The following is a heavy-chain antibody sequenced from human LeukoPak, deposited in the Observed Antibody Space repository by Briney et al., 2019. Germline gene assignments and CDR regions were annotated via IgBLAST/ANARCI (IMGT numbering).Heavy chain of an antibody. D-gene: IGHD6-13*01. Sequence: PGGSLRLSCAASGFTFSSYAMSWVRQAPGKGLEWVSAISGSGGSTYYADSVKGRFTISGDNSKNTLYLQMNGLRAEDTAVYYCANLQQLVWNYWGQGTLVTVSS. CDR1: GFTFSSYA. CDR3: ANLQQLVWNY. V-gene: IGHV3-23*01. J-gene: IGHJ4*02. CDR2: ISGSGGST.